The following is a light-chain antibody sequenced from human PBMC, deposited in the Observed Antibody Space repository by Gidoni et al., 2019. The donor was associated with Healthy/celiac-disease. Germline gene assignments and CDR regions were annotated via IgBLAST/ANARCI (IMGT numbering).Light chain of an antibody. V-gene: IGKV1-12*01. CDR2: AAS. CDR3: QQANSFPLT. J-gene: IGKJ5*01. CDR1: QGISSW. Sequence: DLQITQSPSSVSASVGDRVTITCRASQGISSWIAWYQQKPGKAPKLLIYAASSLQSGVPSRFSGSGSGTDFTLTISSLQPEDFATYYCQQANSFPLTFGQGTRLEIK.